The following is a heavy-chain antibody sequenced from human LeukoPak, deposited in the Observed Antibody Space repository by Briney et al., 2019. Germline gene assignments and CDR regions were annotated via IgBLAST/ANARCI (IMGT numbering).Heavy chain of an antibody. CDR2: IYPSGST. CDR1: GYSISSGYY. J-gene: IGHJ4*02. Sequence: PSETLSLTCTVSGYSISSGYYWSWIRQPAGKGLEWIGRIYPSGSTNYNPSLKSRVTMSVDTSKNQFSLKLGSVTAADTAVYYCARDHSSSSFDYWGQGTLVTVSS. CDR3: ARDHSSSSFDY. D-gene: IGHD6-13*01. V-gene: IGHV4-4*07.